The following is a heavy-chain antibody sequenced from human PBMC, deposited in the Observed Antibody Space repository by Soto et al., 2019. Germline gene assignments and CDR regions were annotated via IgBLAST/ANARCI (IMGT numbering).Heavy chain of an antibody. CDR1: AFSFSTSW. V-gene: IGHV3-74*01. CDR3: ATAGHYRFDN. J-gene: IGHJ4*02. Sequence: HPGRSRTLSYAASAFSFSTSWMHCVRQAPGEGLVWVSRINPDGRTINYADSVKGRFTISRDNAKNTLYLQMNILRVEDTAVYFCATAGHYRFDNWGLGT. CDR2: INPDGRTI. D-gene: IGHD1-1*01.